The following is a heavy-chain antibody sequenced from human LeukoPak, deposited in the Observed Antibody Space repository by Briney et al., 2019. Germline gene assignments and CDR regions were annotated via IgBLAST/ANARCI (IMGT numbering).Heavy chain of an antibody. CDR3: ARGRSEHGSSGWYLGRDAFDI. CDR1: GFTFSSYS. D-gene: IGHD6-19*01. CDR2: ISSSSSYI. J-gene: IGHJ3*02. V-gene: IGHV3-21*01. Sequence: PGGSLRLSCAASGFTFSSYSMNWVRQAPGKGLEWVSSISSSSSYIYYADSVKGRFTISRDNAKNSLYLQMNSLRAEDTAVYYCARGRSEHGSSGWYLGRDAFDIWGQGTMVTVSS.